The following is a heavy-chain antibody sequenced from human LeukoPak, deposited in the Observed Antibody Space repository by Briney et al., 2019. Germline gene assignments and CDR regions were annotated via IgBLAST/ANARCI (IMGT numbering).Heavy chain of an antibody. Sequence: PGGSLRLSCAASGFTFSSFWMNWVRQAPGKGLEWVANINQDGSEKFYVDSVKGRFTISRDNAKNSLYLQMSSLRAEGTAVYYCARDHTVAGIIFDSWGQGTLVTVSS. D-gene: IGHD6-19*01. J-gene: IGHJ4*02. CDR2: INQDGSEK. CDR3: ARDHTVAGIIFDS. CDR1: GFTFSSFW. V-gene: IGHV3-7*01.